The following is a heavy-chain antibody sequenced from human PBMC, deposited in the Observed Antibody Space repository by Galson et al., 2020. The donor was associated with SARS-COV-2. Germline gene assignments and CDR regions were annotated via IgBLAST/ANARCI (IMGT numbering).Heavy chain of an antibody. Sequence: DQLGESLKISCAASGFTFSNYWLTWVRQAPGKGLQWVANINNDGSATYYLDSVKGRFTISRDNAKSSVDLQMNGLRGEDTSMYYCVSGYTSGGWGQGTLGFVSS. CDR2: INNDGSAT. J-gene: IGHJ4*02. V-gene: IGHV3-7*01. CDR1: GFTFSNYW. CDR3: VSGYTSGG. D-gene: IGHD6-25*01.